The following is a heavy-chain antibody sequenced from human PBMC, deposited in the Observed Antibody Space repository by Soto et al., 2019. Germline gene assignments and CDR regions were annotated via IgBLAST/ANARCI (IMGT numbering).Heavy chain of an antibody. V-gene: IGHV3-23*01. Sequence: VQLLESGGGLVQPGGSLRLSCAASGFTFSNYAMSWVRQAPGKGLEWVSAVSGSGGNTYYADSVQGRFTISRDNSKNMLNMQMNSVRAEDTAVYYCAKLNLFVSAAAGRGPFDYWGQGTLVTVSS. CDR2: VSGSGGNT. D-gene: IGHD6-13*01. J-gene: IGHJ4*02. CDR3: AKLNLFVSAAAGRGPFDY. CDR1: GFTFSNYA.